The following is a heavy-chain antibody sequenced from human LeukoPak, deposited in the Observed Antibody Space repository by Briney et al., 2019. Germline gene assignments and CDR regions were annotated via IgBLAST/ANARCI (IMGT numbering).Heavy chain of an antibody. CDR1: GGSFSGYY. CDR3: ARGRLRYFDWGYFDY. D-gene: IGHD3-9*01. J-gene: IGHJ4*02. V-gene: IGHV4-34*01. CDR2: INHSGST. Sequence: SETLSLTCAVYGGSFSGYYWSWIRQPPGKGLEWIGEINHSGSTNYNPSLKSRVTISADTSKNQFSLKLSSVTAADTAVYYCARGRLRYFDWGYFDYWGQGTLVTVSS.